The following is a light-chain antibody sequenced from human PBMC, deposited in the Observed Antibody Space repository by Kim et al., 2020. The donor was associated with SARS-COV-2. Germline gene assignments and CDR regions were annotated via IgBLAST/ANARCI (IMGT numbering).Light chain of an antibody. J-gene: IGLJ3*02. CDR1: SANIGKFS. V-gene: IGLV1-51*01. CDR3: GTWDNSRGGV. Sequence: PGQKVTDSWSGSSANIGKFSVSWYQQLPGTAPKRLIYANEKRPSGIPDRFSGSKSGTSATLVITGLQTGDEADYYCGTWDNSRGGVFGGGTKVTVL. CDR2: ANE.